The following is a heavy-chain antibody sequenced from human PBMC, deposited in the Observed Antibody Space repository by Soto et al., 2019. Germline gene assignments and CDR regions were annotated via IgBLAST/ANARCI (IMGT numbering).Heavy chain of an antibody. D-gene: IGHD1-26*01. V-gene: IGHV4-30-4*08. Sequence: SETLSLTCTVSGGSIISGVYYWSWIRQPPGKGLEWIAYIHQSGSTYYNPPRKSRVTLSLDTSKNQFSLRLSTVTDADTPVYFCDRCSYRGSYFFGYWGQGILVTVSS. J-gene: IGHJ4*02. CDR2: IHQSGST. CDR3: DRCSYRGSYFFGY. CDR1: GGSIISGVYY.